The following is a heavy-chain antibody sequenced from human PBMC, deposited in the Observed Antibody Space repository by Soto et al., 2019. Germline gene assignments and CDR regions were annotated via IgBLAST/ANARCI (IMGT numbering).Heavy chain of an antibody. Sequence: QVQLQQWGAGLLKPSETLSLTCAVYGGSFSGYYWSWIRQPPGKGLEWIGEINHSGSTNYNPSLTSRVTISVDTSKNQFSLKLSSVTAADTAVYYCAREQVTIFGVVIMAFDIWGQGTMVTVSS. CDR3: AREQVTIFGVVIMAFDI. CDR2: INHSGST. CDR1: GGSFSGYY. D-gene: IGHD3-3*01. V-gene: IGHV4-34*01. J-gene: IGHJ3*02.